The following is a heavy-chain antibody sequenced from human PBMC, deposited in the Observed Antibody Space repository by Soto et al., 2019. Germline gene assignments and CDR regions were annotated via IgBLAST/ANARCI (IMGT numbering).Heavy chain of an antibody. D-gene: IGHD5-12*01. CDR3: AKDRYSGYESGFDY. J-gene: IGHJ4*02. CDR2: ISGSGGST. CDR1: VFTFSSYA. Sequence: PWGSLRVSCASSVFTFSSYAMSWVRQAPGKGLELVSAISGSGGSTYYADSVKGRFTISRDNSKNTLYLQMNSLRAEDTAVYYCAKDRYSGYESGFDYWGQGTMVTVSS. V-gene: IGHV3-23*01.